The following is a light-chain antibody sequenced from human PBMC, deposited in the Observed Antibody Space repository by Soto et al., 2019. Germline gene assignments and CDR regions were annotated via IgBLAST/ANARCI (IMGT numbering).Light chain of an antibody. CDR3: QHYNSYWT. CDR1: QSISSW. CDR2: DAS. V-gene: IGKV1-5*01. Sequence: DIQMTQSPSSLSASVGDRVTITCRASQSISSWLAWYKQKPGKAPNLLIYDASSLESGVPSRFSGSGSGTEFTLTIRSLKPDDFATDYCQHYNSYWTFGQGTKVEIK. J-gene: IGKJ1*01.